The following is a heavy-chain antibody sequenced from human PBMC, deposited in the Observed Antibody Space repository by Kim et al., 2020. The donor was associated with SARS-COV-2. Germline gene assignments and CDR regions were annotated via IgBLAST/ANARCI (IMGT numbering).Heavy chain of an antibody. CDR2: IYTSGST. CDR3: ARGGFSGWYGGNWFDP. V-gene: IGHV4-61*02. CDR1: GGSISSGSYY. D-gene: IGHD6-19*01. J-gene: IGHJ5*02. Sequence: SETLSLTCTVSGGSISSGSYYWSWIRQPAGKGLEWIGRIYTSGSTNYNPSLKSRVTISVDTSKNQFSLKLSSVTAADTAVYYCARGGFSGWYGGNWFDPWGQGTLVTVSS.